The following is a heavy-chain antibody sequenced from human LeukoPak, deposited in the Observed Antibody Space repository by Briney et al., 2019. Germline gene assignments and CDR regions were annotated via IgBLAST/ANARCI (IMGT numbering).Heavy chain of an antibody. CDR2: ISGSDGST. CDR1: GFTFSNFA. J-gene: IGHJ6*03. V-gene: IGHV3-23*01. D-gene: IGHD1-7*01. CDR3: AKSPGTMWYYYYYYMDV. Sequence: PGGSLRLSCAASGFTFSNFAMSWVRQAPGKGPEWVSVISGSDGSTYYADSVKGRFTISRDNSKNTLYLQMNSLRAEDTAVYYCAKSPGTMWYYYYYYMDVWGKGTTVTVSS.